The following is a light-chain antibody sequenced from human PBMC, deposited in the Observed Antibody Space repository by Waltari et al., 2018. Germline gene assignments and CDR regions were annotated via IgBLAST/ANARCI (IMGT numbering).Light chain of an antibody. Sequence: SYDLTQPPSLSVSPGQTASITCSGDKLGDKYACWYQQKPGQSPVLVIYQNNKRPSGIPELFAGSNSGNTATLTISGTQAMDEADYYCQAWDSNTYVFGTGTKVTVL. V-gene: IGLV3-1*01. J-gene: IGLJ1*01. CDR1: KLGDKY. CDR3: QAWDSNTYV. CDR2: QNN.